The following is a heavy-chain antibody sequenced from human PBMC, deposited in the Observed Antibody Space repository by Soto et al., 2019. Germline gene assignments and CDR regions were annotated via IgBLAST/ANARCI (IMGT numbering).Heavy chain of an antibody. CDR2: IYGSGNA. Sequence: PSETLSLTCTVSGDSISNHNWTWIRQPAGKGLECIGRIYGSGNANYNPSLKSRVTMSLDTSKNRFYLKLTSVTAADTALYYCARLKGDGFDFWGQGTKVTVSS. J-gene: IGHJ3*01. V-gene: IGHV4-4*07. CDR1: GDSISNHN. CDR3: ARLKGDGFDF.